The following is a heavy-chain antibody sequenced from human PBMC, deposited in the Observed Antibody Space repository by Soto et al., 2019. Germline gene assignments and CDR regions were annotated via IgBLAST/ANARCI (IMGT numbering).Heavy chain of an antibody. V-gene: IGHV3-23*01. D-gene: IGHD5-12*01. Sequence: VSLRLSCAASGFTFSDYAMSWVRQAPGKGLEWVSTISGSAISTYYADSVKGRFTISRDNSKNTLYLQMDSLRADDTAVYYCAKEKVSTTYNYDYWGQGTLVTVSS. CDR2: ISGSAIST. J-gene: IGHJ4*02. CDR1: GFTFSDYA. CDR3: AKEKVSTTYNYDY.